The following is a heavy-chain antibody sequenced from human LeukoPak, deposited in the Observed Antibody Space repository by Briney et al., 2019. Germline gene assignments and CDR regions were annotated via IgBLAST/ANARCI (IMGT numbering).Heavy chain of an antibody. CDR3: ARDLSSSWYRFDY. J-gene: IGHJ4*02. V-gene: IGHV3-48*01. D-gene: IGHD6-13*01. CDR1: GFTFSSYS. Sequence: GGSLRLSCAASGFTFSSYSMNWVRQAPGKGLKWVSYISSSSSTIYYADSVKGRFTISRDNAKNSLYLQMNSLRAEDTAVYYCARDLSSSWYRFDYWGQGTLVTVSS. CDR2: ISSSSSTI.